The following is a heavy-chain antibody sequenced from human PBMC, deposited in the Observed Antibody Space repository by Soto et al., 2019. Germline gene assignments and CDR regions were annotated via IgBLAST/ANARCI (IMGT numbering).Heavy chain of an antibody. CDR1: GFTFSSFG. CDR3: AKDRGWSSADLEY. Sequence: QVQLGESGGGVVQPGRSLSLSCAASGFTFSSFGLHWVRQAPGKGLEWVALISYVGSSDYYVDSVRGRFTISRDKSKNTLYLQMNSLRPEATAVYYCAKDRGWSSADLEYWGQGTLVTVSS. D-gene: IGHD6-19*01. CDR2: ISYVGSSD. V-gene: IGHV3-30*18. J-gene: IGHJ4*02.